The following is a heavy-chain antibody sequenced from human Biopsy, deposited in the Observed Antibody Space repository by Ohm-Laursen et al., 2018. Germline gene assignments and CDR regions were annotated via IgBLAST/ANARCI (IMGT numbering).Heavy chain of an antibody. CDR2: IRSKAKSYAT. J-gene: IGHJ4*02. D-gene: IGHD3-10*01. V-gene: IGHV3-73*01. CDR3: PLEGAGFNN. CDR1: GFTFCASA. Sequence: GSLRLSCAASGFTFCASAVHWVRQASGKGLEWVGRIRSKAKSYATAYAASVTGRFTISRDNSKNTPYLQMNSLKTEDTALYYCPLEGAGFNNWGQGNLVTVSS.